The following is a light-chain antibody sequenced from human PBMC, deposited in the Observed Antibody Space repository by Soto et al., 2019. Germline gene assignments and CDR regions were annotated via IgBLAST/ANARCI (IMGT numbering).Light chain of an antibody. CDR2: DAS. CDR3: QQRSNWPPT. CDR1: QSVSSY. Sequence: EIVLTQSPATLSLSPRERDTLSCGASQSVSSYLAWYQQKPGQAPRLLIYDASNRATGIPARFSGSGSGTDFTLTISSLEPEDFAVYYCQQRSNWPPTFGQGTRLEIK. V-gene: IGKV3-11*01. J-gene: IGKJ5*01.